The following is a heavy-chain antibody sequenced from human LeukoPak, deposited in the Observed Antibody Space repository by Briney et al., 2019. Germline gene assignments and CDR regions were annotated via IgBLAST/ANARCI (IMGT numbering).Heavy chain of an antibody. CDR3: ARDYETQFAKWLPDAFDI. J-gene: IGHJ3*02. CDR2: ISSSSSTI. V-gene: IGHV3-48*01. D-gene: IGHD5-12*01. CDR1: GFTFSSYS. Sequence: PGGSLRLSCAASGFTFSSYSMNWVRQAPGKGLEWVSYISSSSSTIYYADSVKGRFTISRDNAKNSLYLQMNSLRAEDTAVYYCARDYETQFAKWLPDAFDIWGQGTMVTVSS.